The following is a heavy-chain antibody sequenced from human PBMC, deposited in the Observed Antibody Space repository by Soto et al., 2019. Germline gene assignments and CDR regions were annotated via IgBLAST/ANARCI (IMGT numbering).Heavy chain of an antibody. CDR3: ARGRSDSAGSSFGRRMDV. CDR2: TFVTGAT. V-gene: IGHV4-61*01. Sequence: QVQLQESGPGLVKSSETLSLICFVSGEALGSGQSYWNWIRQAPGKGLEWIGHTFVTGATKYSASLKSRVTMSVDTSKSRISLTLSSVVAADSATYFCARGRSDSAGSSFGRRMDVWGQGTTVTVSS. CDR1: GEALGSGQSY. D-gene: IGHD3-10*01. J-gene: IGHJ6*02.